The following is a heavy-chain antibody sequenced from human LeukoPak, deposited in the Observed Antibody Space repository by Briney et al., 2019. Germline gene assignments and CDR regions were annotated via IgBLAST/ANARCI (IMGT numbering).Heavy chain of an antibody. CDR3: ARDRGYGGNPRGYFDY. D-gene: IGHD4-23*01. J-gene: IGHJ4*02. CDR1: GFTFRSYS. V-gene: IGHV3-30-3*01. CDR2: ISFDGSNK. Sequence: GGSLRLSCVASGFTFRSYSMHWVRQAPGKGLEWVAVISFDGSNKYHADSVKGRFTISRDNSEDTLYLQMNSLRAEDTAAYYCARDRGYGGNPRGYFDYWGQGALVTVSS.